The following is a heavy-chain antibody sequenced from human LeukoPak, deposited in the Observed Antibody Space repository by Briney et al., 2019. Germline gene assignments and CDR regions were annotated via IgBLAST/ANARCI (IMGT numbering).Heavy chain of an antibody. CDR1: GYTFTSYA. V-gene: IGHV1-3*01. D-gene: IGHD5-18*01. Sequence: ASVKVSCKASGYTFTSYATHWVRQNPGQRLEWMEWINAGNGNTKYSQKFQGRVTITRDTSASTAYMELSSLRSEDTAVYYCARDTAMVNYYYYYGMDVWGQGTTVTVSS. CDR2: INAGNGNT. J-gene: IGHJ6*02. CDR3: ARDTAMVNYYYYYGMDV.